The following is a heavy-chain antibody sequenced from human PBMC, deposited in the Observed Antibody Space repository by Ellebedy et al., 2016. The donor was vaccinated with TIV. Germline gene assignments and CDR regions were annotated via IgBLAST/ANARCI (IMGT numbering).Heavy chain of an antibody. CDR3: ARARVRRGGSYTSQIDY. CDR1: GGSISSYY. J-gene: IGHJ4*02. V-gene: IGHV4-34*01. Sequence: GSLRLSCTVSGGSISSYYWSWIRQPPGKGLEWIGEINHSGSTNYNPSLKSRVTISVDTSKNQFSLKLSSVTAADTAVYYCARARVRRGGSYTSQIDYWGQGTLVTVSS. D-gene: IGHD1-26*01. CDR2: INHSGST.